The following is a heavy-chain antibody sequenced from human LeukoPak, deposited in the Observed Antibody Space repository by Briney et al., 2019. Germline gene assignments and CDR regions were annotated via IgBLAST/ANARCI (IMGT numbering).Heavy chain of an antibody. V-gene: IGHV4-59*12. CDR3: ASRGGYDFWSGFDY. CDR2: IYYSGST. CDR1: GGSFSGYY. Sequence: SETLSLTCAVYGGSFSGYYWSWIRQPPGKGLEWIGYIYYSGSTYYNPSLKSRVTISVDTSKNQFSLKLSSVTAADTAVYYCASRGGYDFWSGFDYWGQGTLVTVSS. J-gene: IGHJ4*02. D-gene: IGHD3-3*01.